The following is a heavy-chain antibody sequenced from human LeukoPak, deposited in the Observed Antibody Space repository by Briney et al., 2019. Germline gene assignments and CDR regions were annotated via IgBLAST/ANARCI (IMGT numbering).Heavy chain of an antibody. V-gene: IGHV3-30*18. J-gene: IGHJ4*02. CDR2: ISYDGSNK. CDR1: GLTFSSYG. D-gene: IGHD5-12*01. CDR3: AKDHPGYSGYDY. Sequence: GGSLRLSCAASGLTFSSYGMHWVRQAPGKGLEWVAVISYDGSNKYYADSVKGRFTISRDNSKNTLYLQMNSLRAEDTAVYYCAKDHPGYSGYDYWGQGTLVTVSS.